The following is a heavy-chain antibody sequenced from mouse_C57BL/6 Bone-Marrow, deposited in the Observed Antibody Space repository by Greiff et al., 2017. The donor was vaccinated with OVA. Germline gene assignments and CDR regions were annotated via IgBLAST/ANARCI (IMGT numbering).Heavy chain of an antibody. J-gene: IGHJ2*01. CDR3: TRWGGGY. V-gene: IGHV1-15*01. CDR1: GYTFTDYE. Sequence: VQLQQSGAELVRPGASVTLSCKASGYTFTDYEMTWVKQTPVHGLEWIGAIDPETGGTAYNEKFKGKAILTVDKSSSTAYMELRSLTSEDSAGYYCTRWGGGYWGQGTTLTVSS. CDR2: IDPETGGT.